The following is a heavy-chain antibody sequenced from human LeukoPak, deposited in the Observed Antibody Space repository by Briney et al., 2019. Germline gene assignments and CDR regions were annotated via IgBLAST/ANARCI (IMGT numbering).Heavy chain of an antibody. V-gene: IGHV1-2*04. CDR1: GYTFTGYY. CDR2: INPNSGGT. Sequence: GASVKVSCKASGYTFTGYYMHWVRQAPGQGLEWMGWINPNSGGTNYAQKFQGWVTMTRDTSISTAYMELSRLRSDDTAVYYCARAHRSSRDYYYYYYGMDVWGQGTTVTVSS. J-gene: IGHJ6*02. CDR3: ARAHRSSRDYYYYYYGMDV. D-gene: IGHD2-21*02.